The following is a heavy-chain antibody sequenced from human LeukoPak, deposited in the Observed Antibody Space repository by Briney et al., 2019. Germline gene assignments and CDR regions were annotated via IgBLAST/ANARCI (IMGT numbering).Heavy chain of an antibody. Sequence: GASVKVSCKASGYTFTSYDINWVRQAPGQGLEWMGWINPSSGGTNYAQKFQGRVTMTRDTSISTAYMELSRLTSDDTAVYYCARSLEWLLYVDYFDYWGQGTLVTVSS. CDR2: INPSSGGT. D-gene: IGHD3-3*01. V-gene: IGHV1-2*02. CDR3: ARSLEWLLYVDYFDY. CDR1: GYTFTSYD. J-gene: IGHJ4*02.